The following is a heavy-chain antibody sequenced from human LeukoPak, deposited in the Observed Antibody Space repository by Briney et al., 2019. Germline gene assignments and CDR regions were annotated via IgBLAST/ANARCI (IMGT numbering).Heavy chain of an antibody. CDR2: IYYSGST. D-gene: IGHD3-10*01. J-gene: IGHJ6*03. CDR1: GGSISSYY. Sequence: LETLSLTCTVSGGSISSYYWSWIRQPPGKGLEWIGYIYYSGSTNYNPSLKSRVTISVDTSKNQFSLKLSSVTAADTAVYYCAVSWFGSPRPYYYYYMDAWGKGTTVTVSS. CDR3: AVSWFGSPRPYYYYYMDA. V-gene: IGHV4-59*01.